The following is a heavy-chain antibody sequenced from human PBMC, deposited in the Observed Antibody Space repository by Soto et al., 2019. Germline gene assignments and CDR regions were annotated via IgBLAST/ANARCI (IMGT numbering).Heavy chain of an antibody. CDR3: TAGGGSSGAGY. V-gene: IGHV3-48*01. CDR2: ISSTSSTM. Sequence: EVQLVESGGGLVQPGGSLRLSCAASGFTFSSHSMNWVRQTPGKGLEWVSYISSTSSTMYYADSVKGRFTISRDSAKNSRFLQMTTLRAEGTAVYYCTAGGGSSGAGYWGRGTLVTVSS. CDR1: GFTFSSHS. J-gene: IGHJ4*02. D-gene: IGHD3-22*01.